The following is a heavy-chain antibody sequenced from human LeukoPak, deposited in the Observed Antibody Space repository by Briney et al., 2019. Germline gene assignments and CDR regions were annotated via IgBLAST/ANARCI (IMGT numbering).Heavy chain of an antibody. D-gene: IGHD3-10*01. J-gene: IGHJ4*02. Sequence: SQTLSLTCTVSGGSISSGDYYSSWIRQPPGKGLEWIGYIYYSGSTYYNPSLKSRVTISVDTSKNQFSLKLSSVTAADTAVYYCASRNSGSYSQLDYWGQGTLVTVSS. CDR1: GGSISSGDYY. CDR2: IYYSGST. V-gene: IGHV4-30-4*08. CDR3: ASRNSGSYSQLDY.